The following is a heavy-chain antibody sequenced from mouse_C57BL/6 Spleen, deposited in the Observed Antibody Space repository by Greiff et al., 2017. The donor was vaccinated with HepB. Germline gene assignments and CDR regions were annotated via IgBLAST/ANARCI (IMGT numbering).Heavy chain of an antibody. CDR3: ARAGITGPWFAY. CDR1: GYSITSGYD. CDR2: ISYSGST. D-gene: IGHD4-1*01. J-gene: IGHJ3*01. Sequence: EVQGVESGPGMVKPSQSLSLTCTVTGYSITSGYDWHWIRHFPGNKLEWMGYISYSGSTNYNPSLKSRISITHDTSKNHFFLKLNSVTTEDTATYYCARAGITGPWFAYWGQGTLVTVSA. V-gene: IGHV3-1*01.